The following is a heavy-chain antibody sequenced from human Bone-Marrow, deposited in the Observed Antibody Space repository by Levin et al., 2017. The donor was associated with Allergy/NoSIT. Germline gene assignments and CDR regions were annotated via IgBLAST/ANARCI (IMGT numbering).Heavy chain of an antibody. V-gene: IGHV4-30-4*01. D-gene: IGHD4-17*01. CDR2: IYYSGSA. CDR1: GGSIISGDYY. CDR3: ARGSTVTNDY. J-gene: IGHJ4*02. Sequence: SETLSLTCTVSGGSIISGDYYWSWVRQPPGKGLEWIGYIYYSGSAYYNPSLKSRVTISLHTSKNQFSLKLTSVTAADTAVYYCARGSTVTNDYWGQGTLVTVSS.